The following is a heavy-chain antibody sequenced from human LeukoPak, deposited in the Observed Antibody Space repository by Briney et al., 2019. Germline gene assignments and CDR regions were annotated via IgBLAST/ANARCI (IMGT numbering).Heavy chain of an antibody. D-gene: IGHD3-10*01. V-gene: IGHV3-7*01. CDR3: AKVKGTYYYGSGSIDAFDI. J-gene: IGHJ3*02. CDR1: GFTFSSYW. CDR2: IKQDGSEK. Sequence: GGSLRLSCAASGFTFSSYWMSWVRQAPGKGLEWVANIKQDGSEKYYVDSVKGRFTISRDNSKNTLYLQMNSLRAEDTAVYYCAKVKGTYYYGSGSIDAFDIWGQGTMVTVSS.